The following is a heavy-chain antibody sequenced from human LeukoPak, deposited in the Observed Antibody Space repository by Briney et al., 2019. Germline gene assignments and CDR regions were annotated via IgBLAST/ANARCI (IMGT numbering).Heavy chain of an antibody. CDR2: IYYSGIT. D-gene: IGHD3-3*01. Sequence: SETLSLTCTVSGGSISNYYWSWIRQPPGKGLEWFGYIYYSGITNYNPSLKSRVTISVDTSKNQFSLKLTSVTAADTAVYYCARHPNYDFWSGYHNWFDPWGQGTLVAVSS. CDR1: GGSISNYY. V-gene: IGHV4-59*08. J-gene: IGHJ5*02. CDR3: ARHPNYDFWSGYHNWFDP.